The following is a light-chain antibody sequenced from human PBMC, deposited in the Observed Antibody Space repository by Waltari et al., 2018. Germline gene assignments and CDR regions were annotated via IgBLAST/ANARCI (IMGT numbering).Light chain of an antibody. V-gene: IGKV3-20*01. J-gene: IGKJ3*01. CDR3: QQYGSSPFT. CDR1: QSVSSSY. CDR2: GAS. Sequence: EIVLTQSPGTLSLSPGERATLSCRASQSVSSSYLAWYQQKPGQAPRLLIYGASSRATGIPDRFSGSWSETHFTLTISRLEPEDFAVYYCQQYGSSPFTFGPGTKVDIK.